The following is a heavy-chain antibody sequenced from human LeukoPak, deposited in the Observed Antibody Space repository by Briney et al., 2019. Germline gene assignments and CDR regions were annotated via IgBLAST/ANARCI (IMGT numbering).Heavy chain of an antibody. CDR1: GGSISSDSYY. J-gene: IGHJ5*01. D-gene: IGHD3-10*01. CDR3: ARVGRPWFGEGRGYTWFDS. Sequence: SETLSLTCTVSGGSISSDSYYWSWIRQPAGKGLEYIGRIYTSGTTNYNPSLKSRVTISADTSRNHFSLNLSSVTAADTAVYYCARVGRPWFGEGRGYTWFDSWGQGALVTVSS. CDR2: IYTSGTT. V-gene: IGHV4-61*02.